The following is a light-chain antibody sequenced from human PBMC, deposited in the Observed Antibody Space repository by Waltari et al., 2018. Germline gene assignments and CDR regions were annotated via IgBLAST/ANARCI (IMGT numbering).Light chain of an antibody. CDR3: QTWGTGIQV. Sequence: LVLTQSPSASASLGASVKLTFSLPGEYSAYALAWPQQQPLKGPRYLMTVNSDGSHKKGDGISERFSGSSSDVDRYLIISRLQSDDEADYFCQTWGTGIQVFGSGTKLTVL. J-gene: IGLJ3*02. CDR1: GEYSAYA. V-gene: IGLV4-69*01. CDR2: VNSDGSH.